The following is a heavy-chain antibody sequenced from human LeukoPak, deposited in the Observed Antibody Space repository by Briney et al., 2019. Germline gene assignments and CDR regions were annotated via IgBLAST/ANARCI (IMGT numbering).Heavy chain of an antibody. CDR3: ARSGSGYLRYYFDS. V-gene: IGHV4-34*01. Sequence: SETLSLTCAVYGGSFSGYYWSWIRQPPGKGLEWIGSMYSSGSTYYNPSLKSRVTISVDTSKNQFSLKLSSVTAADTAVYYCARSGSGYLRYYFDSWGQGTLVTVSS. D-gene: IGHD5-12*01. CDR1: GGSFSGYY. CDR2: MYSSGST. J-gene: IGHJ4*02.